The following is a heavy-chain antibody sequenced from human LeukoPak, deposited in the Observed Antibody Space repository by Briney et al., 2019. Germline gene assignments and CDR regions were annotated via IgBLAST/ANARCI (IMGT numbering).Heavy chain of an antibody. CDR1: GGSISSSSYY. CDR3: ARQRTPFITMVRGVRRSVLGP. V-gene: IGHV4-39*01. Sequence: SETLSLTCTVSGGSISSSSYYWGWIRQPPGKGLEWIGSIYYSGSTYYNPSLKSRVTISVDTSKNQFSLRLNSVAAADTAVYYCARQRTPFITMVRGVRRSVLGPWGQGTLVTVSS. D-gene: IGHD3-10*01. CDR2: IYYSGST. J-gene: IGHJ5*02.